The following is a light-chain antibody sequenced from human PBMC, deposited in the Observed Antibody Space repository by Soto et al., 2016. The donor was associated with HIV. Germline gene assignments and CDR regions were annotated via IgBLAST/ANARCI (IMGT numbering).Light chain of an antibody. CDR3: QMWDSASDHVI. Sequence: SVLTQPPSVSVAPGKTAKITCEGDSIVSKSVHWYQQKPGQAPILVIFDYFDRPSGIPERFSGSYSGNTATLAIGRVEAGDEAAYYCQMWDSASDHVIFGGGTKLTVL. V-gene: IGLV3-21*04. CDR1: SIVSKS. CDR2: DYF. J-gene: IGLJ2*01.